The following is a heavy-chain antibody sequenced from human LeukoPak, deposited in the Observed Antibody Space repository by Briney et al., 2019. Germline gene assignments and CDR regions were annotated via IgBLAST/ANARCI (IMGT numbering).Heavy chain of an antibody. D-gene: IGHD1-26*01. V-gene: IGHV4-59*01. CDR2: IYYSGST. J-gene: IGHJ3*02. Sequence: SETLSLTCTVSSGSISSYYWSWIRQPPGKGLEWIGYIYYSGSTSYNPSLKSRVTISVDTSKKQFSLKLSSVTAADTAFYYCARYIVSYPHDAFDIWGQGTMVTVSS. CDR3: ARYIVSYPHDAFDI. CDR1: SGSISSYY.